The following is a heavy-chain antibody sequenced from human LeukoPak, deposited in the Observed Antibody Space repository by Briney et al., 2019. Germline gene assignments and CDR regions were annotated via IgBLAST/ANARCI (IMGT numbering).Heavy chain of an antibody. D-gene: IGHD6-19*01. V-gene: IGHV4-39*01. J-gene: IGHJ3*02. CDR3: ARLGWQWLVYAFDI. CDR2: MYYGGST. CDR1: GGSISSSPYY. Sequence: SETLSLTCTVSGGSISSSPYYWVWIRQPPGKGLEWIGSMYYGGSTYYNPSLESRVTISIDTSKNQFSLKLSSVTAADTAVYYCARLGWQWLVYAFDIWGQGTMVTVSS.